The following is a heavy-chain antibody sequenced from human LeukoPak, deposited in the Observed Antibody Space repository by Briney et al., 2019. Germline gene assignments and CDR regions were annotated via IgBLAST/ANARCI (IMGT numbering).Heavy chain of an antibody. D-gene: IGHD3-22*01. Sequence: GGSLRLSCAASGFTFSSYAMSWVRQAPGKGLEWVSAISGSGGSTYYADSVKGRFTISRDNSKNTLYLQMNSLRAEDTAVYYRAKDLYDSSGYIDYWGQGTLVTVSS. J-gene: IGHJ4*02. CDR1: GFTFSSYA. CDR3: AKDLYDSSGYIDY. CDR2: ISGSGGST. V-gene: IGHV3-23*01.